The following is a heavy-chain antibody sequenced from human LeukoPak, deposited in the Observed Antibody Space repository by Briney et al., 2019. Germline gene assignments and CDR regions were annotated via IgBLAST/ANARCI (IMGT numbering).Heavy chain of an antibody. CDR2: VSGDGYTT. D-gene: IGHD2-2*01. CDR3: AKEVVEVIPTAVDGELYFYYYGMDV. J-gene: IGHJ6*02. Sequence: PGGSLRLSCVASEFTFEDYAMSWVRQVPGKGLEWVSLVSGDGYTTYYADSAKGRFTISRDNSKNSLYLQMNSLRAEDTALYYCAKEVVEVIPTAVDGELYFYYYGMDVWGQGTTVIVSS. V-gene: IGHV3-43*02. CDR1: EFTFEDYA.